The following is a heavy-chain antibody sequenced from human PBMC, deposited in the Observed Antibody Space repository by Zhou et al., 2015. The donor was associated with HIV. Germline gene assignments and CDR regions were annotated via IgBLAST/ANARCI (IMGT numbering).Heavy chain of an antibody. CDR1: GYTFTSYD. Sequence: QVQLVQSGAEVKKPGASVKVSCKASGYTFTSYDINWVRQATGQGLEWMGWMNPNSGNTGYAQKFQGRVTMTRNTSISTAYMELSSLRSEDTAVYYCARAQYYDFWSGTREVDIWGQGTMVTVSS. V-gene: IGHV1-8*01. CDR2: MNPNSGNT. D-gene: IGHD3-3*01. CDR3: ARAQYYDFWSGTREVDI. J-gene: IGHJ3*02.